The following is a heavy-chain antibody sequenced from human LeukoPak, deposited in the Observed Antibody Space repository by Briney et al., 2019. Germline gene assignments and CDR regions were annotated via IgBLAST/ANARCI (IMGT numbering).Heavy chain of an antibody. CDR1: GGSISSYY. D-gene: IGHD1-26*01. CDR3: ARDWDRGRFFDY. CDR2: IYYCGST. Sequence: PSETLSLTCTVSGGSISSYYWSWIRQPPGKGLEWVGYIYYCGSTNYNPSLKSRVTISVDTSKNQFSLKLSAVTAADTAVYYCARDWDRGRFFDYWGQGTLVTVSS. V-gene: IGHV4-59*01. J-gene: IGHJ4*02.